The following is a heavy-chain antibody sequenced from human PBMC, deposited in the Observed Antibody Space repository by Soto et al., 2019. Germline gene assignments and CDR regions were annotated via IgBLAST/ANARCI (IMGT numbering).Heavy chain of an antibody. V-gene: IGHV3-30*18. CDR2: ISYDGSNK. D-gene: IGHD1-26*01. CDR1: GFTFSSYG. J-gene: IGHJ6*02. Sequence: QVQLVESGGGVVQPGRSLRLSCAASGFTFSSYGMHWVRQAPGKGLEWVAVISYDGSNKYYADSVKGRFTISRDNSKNTLYLQMNSLRAEDTAVYYCAKVGVGAPGLYYGMDVWGQGTTVTVSS. CDR3: AKVGVGAPGLYYGMDV.